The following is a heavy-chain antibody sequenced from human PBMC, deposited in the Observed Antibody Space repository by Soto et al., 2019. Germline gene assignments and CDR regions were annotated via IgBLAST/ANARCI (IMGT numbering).Heavy chain of an antibody. Sequence: SETLSLTCTVSGGSISSSSYYWGWIRQPSGKGLEWIGSIYYSGSTYYNPSLKSRVTISVDTSKNQFSLKLSSVTAADTAVYYCARHYYDILTGYYNAGYNWFDPWGQGTLVTVSS. D-gene: IGHD3-9*01. CDR2: IYYSGST. J-gene: IGHJ5*02. V-gene: IGHV4-39*01. CDR1: GGSISSSSYY. CDR3: ARHYYDILTGYYNAGYNWFDP.